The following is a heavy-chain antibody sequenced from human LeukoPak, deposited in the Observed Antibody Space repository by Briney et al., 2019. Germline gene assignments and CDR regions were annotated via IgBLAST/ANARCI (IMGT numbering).Heavy chain of an antibody. CDR1: GGSISSYY. CDR2: IYYTGGT. V-gene: IGHV4-59*01. Sequence: SETLSLTCTVSGGSISSYYWSWIRQPPGQGLEWIGYIYYTGGTNYNPSLKSRVTISVDTSKNQFSLKLSPVTAADTAVYYCARGSWGMKFDYWGQGTLVTVSS. D-gene: IGHD2-15*01. CDR3: ARGSWGMKFDY. J-gene: IGHJ4*02.